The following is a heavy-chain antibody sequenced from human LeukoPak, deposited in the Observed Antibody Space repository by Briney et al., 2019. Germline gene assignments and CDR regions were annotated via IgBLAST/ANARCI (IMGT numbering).Heavy chain of an antibody. V-gene: IGHV4-59*08. Sequence: SETLSLTCTVSGGSITSYYWSWIRQPPGKGLEWIGYIYYSGSTNYNPSLKSRVTISVDTSKNQFSLKLSSVTAADTAVYYCAGRAPYSGSYYFDDLGQGTLVTVSS. J-gene: IGHJ4*02. CDR1: GGSITSYY. CDR2: IYYSGST. D-gene: IGHD1-26*01. CDR3: AGRAPYSGSYYFDD.